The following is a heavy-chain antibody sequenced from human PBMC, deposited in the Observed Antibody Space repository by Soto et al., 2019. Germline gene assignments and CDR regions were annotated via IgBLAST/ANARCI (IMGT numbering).Heavy chain of an antibody. CDR2: ISPDGSAM. Sequence: GGSLRLSCAGSGFTFSSPWMSWVRQAPGKGLEWVANISPDGSAMSYVDSVQGRFTISRDNAKNSLFLQMNSLRAEDTAVYYCARANYYGSPGDFDYWGQGPLVTVSS. CDR1: GFTFSSPW. D-gene: IGHD3-10*01. V-gene: IGHV3-7*01. J-gene: IGHJ4*02. CDR3: ARANYYGSPGDFDY.